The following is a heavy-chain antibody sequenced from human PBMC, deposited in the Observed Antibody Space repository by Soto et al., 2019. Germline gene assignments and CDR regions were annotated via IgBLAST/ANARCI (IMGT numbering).Heavy chain of an antibody. CDR3: ASGYSYGYDAFDI. J-gene: IGHJ3*02. D-gene: IGHD5-18*01. CDR2: IYSGGST. CDR1: GFTVSSNY. V-gene: IGHV3-53*04. Sequence: EVQLVESGGGLVQPGGSLRLSCAASGFTVSSNYMSWVRQAPGKGLEWVSVIYSGGSTYYADSVKGRFTISRHNSKNTLYLQMNSLSAEDTAVYYCASGYSYGYDAFDIWGQGTMVTVSS.